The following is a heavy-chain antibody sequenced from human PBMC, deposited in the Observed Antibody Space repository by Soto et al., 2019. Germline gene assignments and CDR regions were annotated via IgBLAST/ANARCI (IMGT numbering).Heavy chain of an antibody. CDR1: GFSLSTSGVG. V-gene: IGHV2-5*02. Sequence: QITLKEFGPTLVKPTQTLTLTCTFSGFSLSTSGVGVGWIRQPPGKALEWLALIYWDDDKRYSPSLKSRLTXTXATSKNQVVLTLTNMDPVDTATYSCAHRRIEGPFGYWGQGTLVTVSS. CDR3: AHRRIEGPFGY. D-gene: IGHD2-15*01. J-gene: IGHJ4*02. CDR2: IYWDDDK.